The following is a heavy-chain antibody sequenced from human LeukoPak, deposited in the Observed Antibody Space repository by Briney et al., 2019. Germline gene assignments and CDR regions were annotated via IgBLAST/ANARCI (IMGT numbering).Heavy chain of an antibody. V-gene: IGHV1-69*05. J-gene: IGHJ4*02. CDR1: GGTFSSYA. CDR2: IIPIFGTA. D-gene: IGHD1-26*01. CDR3: AREGSGGYLGREFDY. Sequence: ASVKVSCMASGGTFSSYAISWVRQAPGQGLEWMGGIIPIFGTANYAQKFQGRVTITTDESTSTAYMEPSSLRSEDTAVYYCAREGSGGYLGREFDYWGQGTLVTVSS.